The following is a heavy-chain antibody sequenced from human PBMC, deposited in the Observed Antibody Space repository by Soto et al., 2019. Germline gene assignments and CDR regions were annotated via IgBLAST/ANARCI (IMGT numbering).Heavy chain of an antibody. CDR2: LIHIVETP. V-gene: IGHV1-69*01. CDR1: GGTFNSYD. J-gene: IGHJ5*02. D-gene: IGHD3-22*01. Sequence: QVQRVQSGAEVKKPGSSMKVSCKASGGTFNSYDINWVRQAPGQGLEWMGGLIHIVETPKYAQKFQGRVTITADESTNTVYMELSSLRSEDTAMYYCARLSRPNYYDTSGFFKDNWFDPWGQGTLVTVSS. CDR3: ARLSRPNYYDTSGFFKDNWFDP.